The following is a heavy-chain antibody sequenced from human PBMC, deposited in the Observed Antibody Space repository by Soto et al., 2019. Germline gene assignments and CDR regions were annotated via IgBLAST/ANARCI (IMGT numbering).Heavy chain of an antibody. D-gene: IGHD3-9*01. CDR1: GFTFNNYA. Sequence: VSLRLSCAASGFTFNNYAMSWVRQAAGKGLEWVSTISVSGANTYYADSVKGRFTISRDDSKNTLYLQMNSLGAEDTAVYYCAKDLGLGVIAGYPHDCWGQGTLVTVSS. CDR2: ISVSGANT. V-gene: IGHV3-23*01. J-gene: IGHJ4*02. CDR3: AKDLGLGVIAGYPHDC.